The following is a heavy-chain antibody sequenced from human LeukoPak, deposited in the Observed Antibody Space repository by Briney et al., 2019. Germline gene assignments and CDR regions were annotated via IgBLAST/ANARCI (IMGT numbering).Heavy chain of an antibody. D-gene: IGHD2-2*01. CDR2: ISAYNGNT. J-gene: IGHJ6*03. V-gene: IGHV1-18*01. Sequence: LVASVKVSCKASGYTFTSYGISGVRQARGQGLEWVGWISAYNGNTNYAQKLQGRVTMTTDTSTSTAYMELRSLRSDDTAVYYWAGEPPRSSTSCYFSWCRHHHYYYMDVWGKGTTVTVSS. CDR3: AGEPPRSSTSCYFSWCRHHHYYYMDV. CDR1: GYTFTSYG.